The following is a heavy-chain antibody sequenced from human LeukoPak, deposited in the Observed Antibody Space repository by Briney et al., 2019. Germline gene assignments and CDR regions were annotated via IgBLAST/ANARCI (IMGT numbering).Heavy chain of an antibody. CDR3: AKSRRQYDFWSGFDY. CDR1: GFTFSSYA. D-gene: IGHD3-3*01. J-gene: IGHJ4*02. CDR2: ISGSGGST. V-gene: IGHV3-23*01. Sequence: GGSLRLSCAASGFTFSSYAMSWVRQAPGKGLEWVSAISGSGGSTYYADSVKDRFTISRDTSKNTLFLEMNRLTIEDRAIYYCAKSRRQYDFWSGFDYWGRGTLVTVSS.